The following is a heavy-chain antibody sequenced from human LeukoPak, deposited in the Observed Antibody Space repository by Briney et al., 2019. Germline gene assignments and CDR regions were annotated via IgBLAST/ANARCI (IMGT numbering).Heavy chain of an antibody. J-gene: IGHJ3*01. CDR3: AGRRISPFGFFLGSGTFDL. CDR1: HYTFTNYW. CDR2: IYPIDSDT. Sequence: GESLKISCNGSHYTFTNYWIGWVRQMPGKGLEWMGIIYPIDSDTKYSPSFQGQVTISADRSINTAYLQWSSLQASDSGIYYCAGRRISPFGFFLGSGTFDLWGQGTLVTVSP. V-gene: IGHV5-51*01. D-gene: IGHD3-3*01.